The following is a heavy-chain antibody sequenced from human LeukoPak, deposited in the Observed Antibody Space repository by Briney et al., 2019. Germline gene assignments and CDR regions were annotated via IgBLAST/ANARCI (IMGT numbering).Heavy chain of an antibody. CDR3: ARGYCSSTSCYTKHLYRKGDYYYYMNV. V-gene: IGHV6-1*01. J-gene: IGHJ6*03. Sequence: SQTLSLTCAISGDSVSSNSAAWNWIRQSPSRGLEWLGRTYYRSKWYNDYAVSVKSRITINPDTSKDQFSLQLNSVTPEDTAVYYCARGYCSSTSCYTKHLYRKGDYYYYMNVWGKGTTVTVSS. D-gene: IGHD2-2*02. CDR1: GDSVSSNSAA. CDR2: TYYRSKWYN.